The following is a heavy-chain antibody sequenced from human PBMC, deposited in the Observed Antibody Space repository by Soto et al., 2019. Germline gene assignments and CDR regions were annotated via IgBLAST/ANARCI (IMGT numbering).Heavy chain of an antibody. D-gene: IGHD2-15*01. CDR3: ATRGYCSGGSCSQVVDY. J-gene: IGHJ4*02. CDR1: GFSFSTYW. Sequence: EVQLVESGGGLVQSGGSLRLSCAASGFSFSTYWMSWVRQAPGKGLEWVANIKQDGSEKYYVDSVKGRFTISRDNAKNSLYLQMNSLRGEDTAVYYCATRGYCSGGSCSQVVDYWGQGTLVIVSS. CDR2: IKQDGSEK. V-gene: IGHV3-7*01.